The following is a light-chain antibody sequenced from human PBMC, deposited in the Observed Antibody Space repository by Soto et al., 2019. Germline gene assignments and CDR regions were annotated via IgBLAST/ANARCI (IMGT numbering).Light chain of an antibody. CDR1: LTVSDNY. CDR2: GAS. CDR3: QQYSTSTLT. Sequence: EIVLTHSPGTLSLSPGERATLSCRASLTVSDNYLAWYQQKAGQAPRLVIYGASSRATGIPDRFSGSGSGTDFTLTISRLQTEDFAVYYCQQYSTSTLTFGQGTKVDIK. J-gene: IGKJ1*01. V-gene: IGKV3-20*01.